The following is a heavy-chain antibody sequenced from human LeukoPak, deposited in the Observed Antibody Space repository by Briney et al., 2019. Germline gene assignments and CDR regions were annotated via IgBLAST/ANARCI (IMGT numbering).Heavy chain of an antibody. D-gene: IGHD1-14*01. CDR1: GDSISSYY. J-gene: IGHJ4*02. CDR2: IYSSGIT. CDR3: ARRGNQFDY. Sequence: SETLSLTCTVSGDSISSYYWSWIRQPPGKGLEWIGYIYSSGITNCNPSLKSRVTISTDTSKNQLSLQLTSVTAADTAVYYCARRGNQFDYWGQGTLVTVSS. V-gene: IGHV4-4*09.